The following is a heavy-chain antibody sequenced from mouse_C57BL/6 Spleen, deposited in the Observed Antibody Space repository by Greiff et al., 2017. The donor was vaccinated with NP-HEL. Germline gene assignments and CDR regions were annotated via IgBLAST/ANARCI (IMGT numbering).Heavy chain of an antibody. J-gene: IGHJ4*01. CDR3: ARSSRIDYGYDGGDYYAMDY. CDR1: GYAFSSSW. V-gene: IGHV1-82*01. Sequence: QVQLKESGPELVKPGASVKISCKASGYAFSSSWMNWVKQRPGKGLEWIGRIYPGDGDTNYNGKFKGKATLTADKSSSTAYMQLSSLTSEDSAVYFCARSSRIDYGYDGGDYYAMDYWGQGTSVTVSS. CDR2: IYPGDGDT. D-gene: IGHD2-2*01.